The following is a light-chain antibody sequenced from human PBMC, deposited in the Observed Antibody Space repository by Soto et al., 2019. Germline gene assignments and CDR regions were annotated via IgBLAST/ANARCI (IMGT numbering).Light chain of an antibody. CDR1: QTVYSY. J-gene: IGKJ4*01. V-gene: IGKV3-11*01. CDR3: QQRANWPPLT. CDR2: DAS. Sequence: EIFLTQSPATLSLSPGQRAVLSCRASQTVYSYLAWYQHKPGQAPRLLIYDASKRATDIPPRFSGSGYGTDFTLTNSSREPDDFAVYYCQQRANWPPLTFGGGTKVEI.